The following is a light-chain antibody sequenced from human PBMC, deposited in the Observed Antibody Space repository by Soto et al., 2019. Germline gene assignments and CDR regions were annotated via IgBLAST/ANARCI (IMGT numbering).Light chain of an antibody. Sequence: QSVLTQPASVSGSPGQSITISCTGTSSDVGAYNYVSWYQQHPDKAPKLMIYEVSNRPSGVSNRFSGSKSGNTASLTISGLQAEDEADYYCSSYTDSSNYVFGTGTKVTVL. CDR3: SSYTDSSNYV. J-gene: IGLJ1*01. CDR2: EVS. V-gene: IGLV2-14*01. CDR1: SSDVGAYNY.